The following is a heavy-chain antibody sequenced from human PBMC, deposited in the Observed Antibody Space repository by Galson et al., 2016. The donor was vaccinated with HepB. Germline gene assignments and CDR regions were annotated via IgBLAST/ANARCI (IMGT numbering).Heavy chain of an antibody. CDR2: ISGYNGNT. CDR3: ARDIVLMVFSADYYYYGMDV. Sequence: SVKVSCKASGYTFTSYGISWVRLAPGQGLEWMGWISGYNGNTNYARTFQGRVTLTTNTSTSTAYMELGSLRSDDTAVYYCARDIVLMVFSADYYYYGMDVWGQGTTVTVSS. J-gene: IGHJ6*02. V-gene: IGHV1-18*01. CDR1: GYTFTSYG. D-gene: IGHD2-8*01.